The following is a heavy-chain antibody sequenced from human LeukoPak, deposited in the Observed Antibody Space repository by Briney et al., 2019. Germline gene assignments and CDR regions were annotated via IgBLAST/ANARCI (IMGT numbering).Heavy chain of an antibody. CDR3: AKEYSVRNQFDY. Sequence: GGSLRLSCAASGFTFSTYGMNWVRQAPGKGLEWVSAISAGGGNTYYADSVKGRFTISRNNSKNTLFLEMNSLRAEDTAVYYCAKEYSVRNQFDYWGQGTLVAVSS. CDR1: GFTFSTYG. D-gene: IGHD1-14*01. J-gene: IGHJ4*02. V-gene: IGHV3-23*01. CDR2: ISAGGGNT.